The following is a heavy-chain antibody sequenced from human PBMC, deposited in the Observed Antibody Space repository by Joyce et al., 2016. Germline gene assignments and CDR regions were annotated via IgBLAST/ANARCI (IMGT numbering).Heavy chain of an antibody. Sequence: QVQIQQWGAGLLKPSETLSLTCAVYGGSFRGHYWSWIRQSPGKGLEWIGDINHGGRTTYNPSLESRGTMSVDTSKNQISLRLTSVTVADTAVYYCASLFPFDNWGQGTLVTVSS. V-gene: IGHV4-34*01. CDR2: INHGGRT. CDR3: ASLFPFDN. J-gene: IGHJ4*02. CDR1: GGSFRGHY.